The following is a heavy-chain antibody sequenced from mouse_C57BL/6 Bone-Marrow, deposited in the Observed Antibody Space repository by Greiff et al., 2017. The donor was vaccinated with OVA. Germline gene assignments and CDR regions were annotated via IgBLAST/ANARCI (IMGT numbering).Heavy chain of an antibody. CDR1: GYTFTNYW. Sequence: QVQLQQPGAELVRPGTSVKLSCKASGYTFTNYWMHWVKQRPGQGLEWIGVIAPSDSYINYNQKFKGRATLTVDTSSSTAYMHLSSLTSEDSAVYYCAHNGSILYLHYWGQGTSLTVSS. J-gene: IGHJ2*02. CDR3: AHNGSILYLHY. V-gene: IGHV1-59*01. CDR2: IAPSDSYI. D-gene: IGHD1-1*01.